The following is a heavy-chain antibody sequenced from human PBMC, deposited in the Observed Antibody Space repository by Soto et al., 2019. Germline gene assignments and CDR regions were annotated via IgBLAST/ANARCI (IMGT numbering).Heavy chain of an antibody. J-gene: IGHJ2*01. CDR1: GYTFTSYA. Sequence: ASVKVSCKASGYTFTSYAMHWVRQATGQGLEWMGRINPNGGSTGYAQKFQGRVTMTRDTSTTTVYMELRSLRSEDTALYYCARDRGGNWYFDLWGRGTLVTVSS. D-gene: IGHD2-15*01. CDR3: ARDRGGNWYFDL. V-gene: IGHV1-46*01. CDR2: INPNGGST.